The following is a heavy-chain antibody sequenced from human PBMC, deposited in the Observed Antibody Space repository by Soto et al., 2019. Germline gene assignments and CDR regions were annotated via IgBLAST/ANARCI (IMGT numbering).Heavy chain of an antibody. CDR3: AKDTDYGGNSALDY. J-gene: IGHJ4*02. CDR1: GFTFDDYT. D-gene: IGHD4-17*01. CDR2: ISWDGGKT. V-gene: IGHV3-43*01. Sequence: LRLSCAASGFTFDDYTMHWVRQAPGKGLEWVSLISWDGGKTYYADSVKGRFTISRDNSKNSLFLQMNNLTTDDTALYYCAKDTDYGGNSALDYWGQGTLVTVYS.